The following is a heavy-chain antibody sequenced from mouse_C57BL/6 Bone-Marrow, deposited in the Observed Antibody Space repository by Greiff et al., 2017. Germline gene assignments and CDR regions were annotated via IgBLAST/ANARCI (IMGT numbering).Heavy chain of an antibody. CDR2: IYPGSGST. J-gene: IGHJ1*03. V-gene: IGHV1-55*01. CDR1: GYTFTSYW. D-gene: IGHD2-2*01. Sequence: QVQLQQPGAELVKPGASVKMSCKASGYTFTSYWITWVKQRPGQGLEWIGDIYPGSGSTNYNEKFKSKATLTVDTSSSTAYMQLSSLTSEDSAVYYCARIGYGYDDFDVWGTGTTVTVSS. CDR3: ARIGYGYDDFDV.